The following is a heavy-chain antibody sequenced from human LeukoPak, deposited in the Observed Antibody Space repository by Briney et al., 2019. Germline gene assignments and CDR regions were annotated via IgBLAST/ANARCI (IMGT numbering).Heavy chain of an antibody. J-gene: IGHJ4*02. Sequence: SGTLSLTCTVFGDSITGYYWSWVRQPPGKGLEWIGYIYYSGTTNYNPSLKSRVTMSLDTPKDQFSLELTSVTAADTAFYYCARVESVVTTTRMGFDHWGQGILVTVSS. CDR2: IYYSGTT. CDR1: GDSITGYY. V-gene: IGHV4-59*01. CDR3: ARVESVVTTTRMGFDH. D-gene: IGHD2-21*02.